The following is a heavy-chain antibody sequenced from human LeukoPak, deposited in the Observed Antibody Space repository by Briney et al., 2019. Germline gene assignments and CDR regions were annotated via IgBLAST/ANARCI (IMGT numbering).Heavy chain of an antibody. Sequence: GSLRLSCAASGFTFSSYSMNWVRQAPGKGLEWVSSIISDSSYIYYADSVKGRFTISRDNAKNLLYLQMNSLRAEDTAVYYCARGPYGSGRVWLDPWGQGTLVTVSS. J-gene: IGHJ5*02. CDR3: ARGPYGSGRVWLDP. V-gene: IGHV3-21*04. D-gene: IGHD3-10*01. CDR1: GFTFSSYS. CDR2: IISDSSYI.